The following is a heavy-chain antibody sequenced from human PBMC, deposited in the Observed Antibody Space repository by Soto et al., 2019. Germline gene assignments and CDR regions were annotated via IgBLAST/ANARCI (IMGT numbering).Heavy chain of an antibody. J-gene: IGHJ1*01. CDR2: IHHSGST. D-gene: IGHD3-10*01. Sequence: QVQLQESGPGLVKASQTLSLTCNVSGGSISSGGYYWTWIRQHPGKGLEWIGNIHHSGSTFYNPSLKGRVSISVDTSTNQFSLKLSSVTAADTAVYFCVRGVLSWGQGTLVTVSS. CDR3: VRGVLS. CDR1: GGSISSGGYY. V-gene: IGHV4-31*03.